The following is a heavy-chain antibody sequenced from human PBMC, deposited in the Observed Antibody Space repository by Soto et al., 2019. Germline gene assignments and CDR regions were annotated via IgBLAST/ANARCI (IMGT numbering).Heavy chain of an antibody. CDR2: IRAYNGHA. J-gene: IGHJ6*03. V-gene: IGHV1-18*01. D-gene: IGHD2-2*01. Sequence: QVQLVQSGGEVKNPGASVKVSCKAFGYTLTNYGISWVRQAPGQGLEWMGWIRAYNGHANDAQKFKGRGRVTTDITTNTAYMELRSLGSDDTAEYYCAREGYCSSSMCYGGYYYMDVWGKGTTVTVS. CDR1: GYTLTNYG. CDR3: AREGYCSSSMCYGGYYYMDV.